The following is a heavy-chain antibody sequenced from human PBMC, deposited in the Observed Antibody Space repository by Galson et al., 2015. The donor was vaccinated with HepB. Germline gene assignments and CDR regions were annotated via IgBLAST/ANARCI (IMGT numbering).Heavy chain of an antibody. D-gene: IGHD1-1*01. V-gene: IGHV3-23*01. J-gene: IGHJ4*02. Sequence: SLRLSCAASGFTFSSYAMSWVRQAPGKGLEWVSAISGSGGSTYYADSVKGRFIISRDNSKNTLYLQMNSLRAEDTAVYYCARAWRYSLDFDYWGQGTLVTVSS. CDR2: ISGSGGST. CDR1: GFTFSSYA. CDR3: ARAWRYSLDFDY.